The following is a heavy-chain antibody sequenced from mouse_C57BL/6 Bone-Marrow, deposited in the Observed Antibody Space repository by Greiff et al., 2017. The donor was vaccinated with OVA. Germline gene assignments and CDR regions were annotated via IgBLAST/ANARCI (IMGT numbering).Heavy chain of an antibody. CDR3: TRLLDAMDY. CDR1: GFPFSSYA. D-gene: IGHD2-1*01. V-gene: IGHV5-9-1*02. J-gene: IGHJ4*01. CDR2: ISSGGDYI. Sequence: EVKLMESGDGLVKPGGSLKLSCAASGFPFSSYAMSWVRQTPEKRLEWVAYISSGGDYIYYADTVKGRFTISRDNARNTLYLQMSSLKSEDTAMYYCTRLLDAMDYWGQGTSVTVSS.